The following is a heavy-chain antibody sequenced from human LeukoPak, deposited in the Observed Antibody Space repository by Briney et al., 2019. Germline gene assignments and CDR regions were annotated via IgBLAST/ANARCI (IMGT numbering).Heavy chain of an antibody. CDR2: ISGSGDAT. Sequence: PGGSLRLSCAASGLTFRSYAMTWVRQAPGKGLEWVSTISGSGDATYFADSVKGRCTISRDNSKNRLYLQMNSLRDEDTAVYYCAKDRGYNYPFRYFDYWGQGTLITVSS. CDR3: AKDRGYNYPFRYFDY. D-gene: IGHD5-24*01. V-gene: IGHV3-23*01. J-gene: IGHJ4*02. CDR1: GLTFRSYA.